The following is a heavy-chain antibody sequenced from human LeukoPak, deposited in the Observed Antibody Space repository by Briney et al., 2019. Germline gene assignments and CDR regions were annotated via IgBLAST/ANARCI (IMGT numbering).Heavy chain of an antibody. V-gene: IGHV4-4*07. CDR3: ARDSAYYDISTGYPGEYYFDY. D-gene: IGHD3-9*01. CDR2: IYTSGST. J-gene: IGHJ4*02. CDR1: GGSISSYY. Sequence: PSETLSLTCTVSGGSISSYYWSWIRQPAGKGLEWIGRIYTSGSTNYNPSLKSRVTMSVDTSKNQFSLKLSSVTAADTAVYYCARDSAYYDISTGYPGEYYFDYWGQGTLVTVSS.